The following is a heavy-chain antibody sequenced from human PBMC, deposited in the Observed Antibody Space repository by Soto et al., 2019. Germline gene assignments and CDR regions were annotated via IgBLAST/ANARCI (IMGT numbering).Heavy chain of an antibody. CDR1: GYTFTSYA. Sequence: GASVKVSCKASGYTFTSYAMHWVRQAPGQRLEWMGWINAGNGNTKYSQKFQGRVTITRDTSASTAYMELSSLRSEYTAVYYCARVLEQWLKGFCLFYWGQGTLVTVSS. CDR3: ARVLEQWLKGFCLFY. D-gene: IGHD6-19*01. J-gene: IGHJ4*02. V-gene: IGHV1-3*01. CDR2: INAGNGNT.